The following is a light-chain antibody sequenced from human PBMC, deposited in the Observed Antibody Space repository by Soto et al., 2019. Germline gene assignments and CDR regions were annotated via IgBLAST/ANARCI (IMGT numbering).Light chain of an antibody. CDR3: QQYGSSPFT. CDR2: GTS. CDR1: QSISSSF. Sequence: EIVLTQSPGTLSLSPGESATLSCRASQSISSSFFAWYQHKPGQAPRLLIYGTSNRATGIPDRFSGSGSGTDCTLTISRMEPEDFAVYYCQQYGSSPFTFGPGTKVDI. V-gene: IGKV3-20*01. J-gene: IGKJ3*01.